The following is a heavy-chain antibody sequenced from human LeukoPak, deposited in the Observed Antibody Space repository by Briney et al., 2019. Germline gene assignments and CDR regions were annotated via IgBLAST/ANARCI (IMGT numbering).Heavy chain of an antibody. D-gene: IGHD5-18*01. V-gene: IGHV4-59*01. J-gene: IGHJ4*02. Sequence: SETLSLTCTVSGGSISSYYWSWIRQPPGKGLEWIGYIYYSGSTNYNPSLKSRVTISVDTSKNQFSLKLSSVTAADTAVYYCARDRRGYRNWGQGTLVTVSS. CDR2: IYYSGST. CDR1: GGSISSYY. CDR3: ARDRRGYRN.